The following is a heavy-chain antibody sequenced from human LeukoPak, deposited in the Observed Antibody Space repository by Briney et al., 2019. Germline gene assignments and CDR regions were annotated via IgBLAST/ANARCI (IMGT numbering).Heavy chain of an antibody. J-gene: IGHJ3*01. CDR1: GYTLIVYY. CDR2: INPNSGGT. CDR3: VRDRGVWAFDV. D-gene: IGHD3-10*01. Sequence: ASVKVSFKAFGYTLIVYYMHWVRQAPGQGPEGMGWINPNSGGTIYAQKFQDRVTMTRDTSISTAYMELNRLRSDDTAVYYCVRDRGVWAFDVWGQGTMVTVSS. V-gene: IGHV1-2*02.